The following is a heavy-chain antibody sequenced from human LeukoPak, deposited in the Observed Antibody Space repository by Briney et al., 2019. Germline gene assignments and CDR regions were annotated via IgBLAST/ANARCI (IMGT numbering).Heavy chain of an antibody. Sequence: ASVKVSCKASGYTFTGYYMHWVRQAPGQGLGWRGRINPNSGGRNYAQKFQGRVTLTRATYTRTGHMDLSRLKSDDAAVYYSWKDLVYYDSRGYYDYWGQGTLVTVSS. CDR2: INPNSGGR. V-gene: IGHV1-2*06. CDR1: GYTFTGYY. D-gene: IGHD3-22*01. J-gene: IGHJ4*02. CDR3: WKDLVYYDSRGYYDY.